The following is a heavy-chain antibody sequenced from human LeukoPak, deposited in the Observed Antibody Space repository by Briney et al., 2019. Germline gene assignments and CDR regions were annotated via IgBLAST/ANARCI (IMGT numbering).Heavy chain of an antibody. CDR2: ISGSG. V-gene: IGHV3-23*01. Sequence: GGSLRLSCAASGFTSRNSVMSWVRQAPGKRLEWVSGISGSGYNADSVKGRFIISRDNSKNTLYLQMNNLRAEDTAVYYCAKLLRNNYGGDYWGHGTLVTVSS. CDR3: AKLLRNNYGGDY. D-gene: IGHD4/OR15-4a*01. CDR1: GFTSRNSV. J-gene: IGHJ4*01.